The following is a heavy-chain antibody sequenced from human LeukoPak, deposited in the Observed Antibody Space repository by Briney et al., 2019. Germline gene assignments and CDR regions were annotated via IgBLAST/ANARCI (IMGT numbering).Heavy chain of an antibody. D-gene: IGHD4-17*01. Sequence: ASVKVSCKASGYTFTSYGISWVRQAPGQGLEWMGIINPSGGSTSYAQKFQGRVTMTRDMSTSTVYMELSSLRSEDTAVYYCARTMTTVTTIYYYYYMDVWGKGTTVTVSS. J-gene: IGHJ6*03. CDR3: ARTMTTVTTIYYYYYMDV. CDR1: GYTFTSYG. V-gene: IGHV1-46*01. CDR2: INPSGGST.